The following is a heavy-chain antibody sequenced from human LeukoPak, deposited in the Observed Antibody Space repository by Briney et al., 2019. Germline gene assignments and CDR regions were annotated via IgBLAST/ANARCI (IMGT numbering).Heavy chain of an antibody. J-gene: IGHJ5*02. V-gene: IGHV4-59*01. CDR2: IFYSGST. CDR3: ARAGGRNWFDP. Sequence: PSETLSLTCTVSGGSISGYYWSWIRQPPGKGLEWIGYIFYSGSTNYNPSLKSRVTISVDTSKNQFSLKLSSVTAADTAVYYCARAGGRNWFDPWGQGTLVTVSS. CDR1: GGSISGYY.